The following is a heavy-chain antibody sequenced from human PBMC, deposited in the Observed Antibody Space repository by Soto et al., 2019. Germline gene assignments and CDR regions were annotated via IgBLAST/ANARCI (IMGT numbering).Heavy chain of an antibody. J-gene: IGHJ6*02. V-gene: IGHV1-69*01. CDR2: IIPVFGRV. D-gene: IGHD3-16*01. Sequence: QVQLVQSGPEVKKTGTSVKVSCKASVGTFSSRAISWVRQAPGQGLEWMGGIIPVFGRVNYAEKFQDRVTITADESTGTVYMELSRLRSEDTALYYCANSRGGTFLGYHGMDIWGQGTTVSVSS. CDR3: ANSRGGTFLGYHGMDI. CDR1: VGTFSSRA.